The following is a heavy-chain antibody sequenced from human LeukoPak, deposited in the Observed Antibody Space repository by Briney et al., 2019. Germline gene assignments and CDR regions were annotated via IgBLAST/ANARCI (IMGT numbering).Heavy chain of an antibody. CDR3: AKDGEYYYDSSGYMD. CDR1: GFTFSSYA. J-gene: IGHJ4*02. CDR2: ISGSGGST. Sequence: GGSLRLSCAASGFTFSSYAMSWVRQAPGKGLEWVSAISGSGGSTYYADSVKGRFTISRDSSKNTLYLQMNSLRAEDTAVYYCAKDGEYYYDSSGYMDWGQGTLVTVSS. V-gene: IGHV3-23*01. D-gene: IGHD3-22*01.